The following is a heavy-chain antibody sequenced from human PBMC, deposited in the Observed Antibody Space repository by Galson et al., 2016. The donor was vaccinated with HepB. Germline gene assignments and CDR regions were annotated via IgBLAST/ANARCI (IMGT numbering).Heavy chain of an antibody. CDR2: ISSRGATI. Sequence: SLRLSCAASGFIFSDYYMSWIRQTPGKGLEWLAHISSRGATIYYPDSLKGRFTISRDNAKNSLYLQMSSLRAEDTAVYYCARGKGGSFLDHWGQGAQVTVSS. J-gene: IGHJ4*02. CDR3: ARGKGGSFLDH. CDR1: GFIFSDYY. D-gene: IGHD1-26*01. V-gene: IGHV3-11*01.